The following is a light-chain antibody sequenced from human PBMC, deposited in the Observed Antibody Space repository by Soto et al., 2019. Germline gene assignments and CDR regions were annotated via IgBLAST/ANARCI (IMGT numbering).Light chain of an antibody. CDR2: EDD. Sequence: NFMLTQPHSVSESPGKTVTISCTRSSGNIASNYVQWYQQRPGSAPTTVIYEDDQRPSGVPDRFSGSTDGSSNSASLTISGLQTEDEADYYCQSYDDTTVIFGGGTKLTVL. V-gene: IGLV6-57*03. CDR1: SGNIASNY. J-gene: IGLJ2*01. CDR3: QSYDDTTVI.